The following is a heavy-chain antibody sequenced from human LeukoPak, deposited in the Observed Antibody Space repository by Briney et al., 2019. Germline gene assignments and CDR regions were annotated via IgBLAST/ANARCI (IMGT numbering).Heavy chain of an antibody. CDR1: GGSISSSSYY. J-gene: IGHJ6*02. CDR2: IYYSGST. CDR3: ARHPLTPYGMDV. V-gene: IGHV4-39*01. Sequence: SETLSLTCTVSGGSISSSSYYWGWIRQPPXXXXXXIGSIYYSGSTYYNPSLKSRVTISVDTSKNQFSLKLSSVTAADTAVYYCARHPLTPYGMDVWGQGTTVTVSS.